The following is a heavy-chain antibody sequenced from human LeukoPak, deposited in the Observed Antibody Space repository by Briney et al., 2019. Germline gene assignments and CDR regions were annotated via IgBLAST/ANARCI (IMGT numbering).Heavy chain of an antibody. CDR1: GYTFTSYD. CDR3: ARGELSWYFDL. J-gene: IGHJ2*01. CDR2: MNPNSGNT. V-gene: IGHV1-8*01. Sequence: ASVTVSCKASGYTFTSYDINWVRQAPGQGLEWMGWMNPNSGNTGYAQKFQGRVTMTRNTSISTAYMELSSLRSEDTVVYYCARGELSWYFDLWGRGTLVTVSS. D-gene: IGHD1-26*01.